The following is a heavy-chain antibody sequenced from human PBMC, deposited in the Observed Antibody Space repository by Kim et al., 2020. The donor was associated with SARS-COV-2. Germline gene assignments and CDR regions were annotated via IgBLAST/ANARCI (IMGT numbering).Heavy chain of an antibody. CDR2: IIPIFGTA. CDR3: ARAYGSRSYYTPFGY. Sequence: SVKVSCKASGGTFSSYAISWVRQAPGQGLEWMGGIIPIFGTANYAQKFQGRVTITADESTSTAYMELSSLRSEDTAVYYCARAYGSRSYYTPFGYWGQGTLVTVSS. D-gene: IGHD3-10*01. CDR1: GGTFSSYA. V-gene: IGHV1-69*13. J-gene: IGHJ4*02.